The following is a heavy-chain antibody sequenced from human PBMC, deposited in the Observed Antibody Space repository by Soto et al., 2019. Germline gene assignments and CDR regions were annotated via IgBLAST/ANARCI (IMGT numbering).Heavy chain of an antibody. J-gene: IGHJ4*02. CDR3: VHHGGVPYYHDF. V-gene: IGHV4-4*02. Sequence: KPSETLSLTCVVSGGSLSSSSWWSWVRQPPGKTLEWLGEIFYSGSTKYNPSLNSRVTISADQSKNDFSLRLSSVTAADTAVYYCVHHGGVPYYHDFWGQGMLVTVSS. D-gene: IGHD2-8*01. CDR1: GGSLSSSSW. CDR2: IFYSGST.